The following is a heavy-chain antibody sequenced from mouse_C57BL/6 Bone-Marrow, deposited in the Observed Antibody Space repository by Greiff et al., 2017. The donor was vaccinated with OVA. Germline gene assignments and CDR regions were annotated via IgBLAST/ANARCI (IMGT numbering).Heavy chain of an antibody. CDR1: GYAFSSSW. CDR2: IYPGDGDT. Sequence: QVQLQQTGPELVKPGASVKISCTASGYAFSSSWMNWVKQRPGKGLVWIGRIYPGDGDTNYNGKFKGKATLTADKSSSTAYMQLSSLTSEDSAVYFCAIYYGSSLYFDYWGQGTTLTVSS. V-gene: IGHV1-82*01. D-gene: IGHD1-1*01. CDR3: AIYYGSSLYFDY. J-gene: IGHJ2*01.